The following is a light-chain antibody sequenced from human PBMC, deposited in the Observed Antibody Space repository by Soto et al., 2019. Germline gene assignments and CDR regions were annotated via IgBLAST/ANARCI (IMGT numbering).Light chain of an antibody. CDR1: SSNIGAGYD. V-gene: IGLV1-40*01. CDR3: QSYDSSLSAL. J-gene: IGLJ2*01. Sequence: QSVLTQPPSVSGAQGQRVTISCTGSSSNIGAGYDVHGYQQLPGTAPKLLIYGNSNRPSGVPDRFSGSKSGTSASLAITGLQAEDEADYYCQSYDSSLSALFGGGTKLTVL. CDR2: GNS.